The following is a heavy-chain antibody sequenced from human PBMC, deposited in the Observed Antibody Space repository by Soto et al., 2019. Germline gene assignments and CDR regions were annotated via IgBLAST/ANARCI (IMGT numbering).Heavy chain of an antibody. CDR2: IYYSGRT. CDR1: GGSISSYY. J-gene: IGHJ4*02. CDR3: ARVSCTNGVCYLSY. V-gene: IGHV4-59*08. Sequence: PSETLSLTCTVSGGSISSYYWSWIRQPPGKGLEWIGYIYYSGRTNYNPSLKSRINISVDKSKNQFSLKLSSVTAAYTAVYYCARVSCTNGVCYLSYWGQGTLVTVPQ. D-gene: IGHD2-8*01.